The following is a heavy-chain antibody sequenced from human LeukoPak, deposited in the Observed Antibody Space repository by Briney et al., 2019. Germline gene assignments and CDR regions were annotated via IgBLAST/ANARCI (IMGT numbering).Heavy chain of an antibody. D-gene: IGHD5-24*01. CDR3: ARGREMATIMFDY. CDR1: GGSFSGYY. Sequence: SETLSLTCAVYGGSFSGYYWSWIRQPPGKGLEWIGEINHSGSTNYNSSLKSRVTISVDTSKNQFSPKLSSVTAADTAVYYCARGREMATIMFDYWGQGTLVTVSS. J-gene: IGHJ4*02. CDR2: INHSGST. V-gene: IGHV4-34*01.